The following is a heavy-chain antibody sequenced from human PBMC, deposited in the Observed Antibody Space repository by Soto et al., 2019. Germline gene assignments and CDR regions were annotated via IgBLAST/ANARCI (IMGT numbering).Heavy chain of an antibody. D-gene: IGHD6-6*01. Sequence: GESLKISCKGSGYSFTSYWISWVRQMPGRGLEWMGRIDPSDSYTNYSPSFQGHVTISADKSISTAYLQWSSLKASDTAMYYCASLPIAARPYYYYYGMDVWGQGTTVTVSS. V-gene: IGHV5-10-1*01. CDR2: IDPSDSYT. CDR3: ASLPIAARPYYYYYGMDV. CDR1: GYSFTSYW. J-gene: IGHJ6*02.